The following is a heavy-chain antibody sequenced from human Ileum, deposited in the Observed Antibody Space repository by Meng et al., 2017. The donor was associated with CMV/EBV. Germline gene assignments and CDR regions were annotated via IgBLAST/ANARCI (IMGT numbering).Heavy chain of an antibody. J-gene: IGHJ1*01. CDR2: INYRGTT. CDR1: GGSISSGDYY. D-gene: IGHD3-22*01. V-gene: IGHV4-30-4*08. Sequence: GQLQESGPGLVNPSQTLSLTCTVSGGSISSGDYYWSWIREPPGKGLEWIGYINYRGTTYYNPSLKSRLTISVDTSNNQFSLILSSVTAADTALYYCARAISGHYYVPWGQGTLVTVSS. CDR3: ARAISGHYYVP.